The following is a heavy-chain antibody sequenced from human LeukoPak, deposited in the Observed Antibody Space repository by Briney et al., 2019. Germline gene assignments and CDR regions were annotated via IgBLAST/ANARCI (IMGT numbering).Heavy chain of an antibody. D-gene: IGHD2-2*01. CDR2: FYNSGIT. J-gene: IGHJ5*02. CDR1: GGSISSSSYY. Sequence: SETLSLTCTVSGGSISSSSYYWGWIRQPPGKGLQWIGTFYNSGITYFNPSLKSRVTMSVDTSKNQFSLKVTSVTAADTAVYYCARRSITGWFDPWGQGTLVTVSS. V-gene: IGHV4-39*01. CDR3: ARRSITGWFDP.